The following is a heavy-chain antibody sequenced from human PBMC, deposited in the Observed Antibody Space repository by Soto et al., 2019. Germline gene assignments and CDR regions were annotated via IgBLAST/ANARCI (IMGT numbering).Heavy chain of an antibody. D-gene: IGHD2-2*01. CDR2: INGDGSDT. Sequence: EVQLEESGGILVQPGGSLRLSCATSGFTFSTYWMHWVRQAPGKGLVWVSRINGDGSDTVYADSGKGRFTIFRDNAKNTLYLQMTSLRAEDTAVYYCTRSIRGFSYADTWGRGTLVTVSS. V-gene: IGHV3-74*01. CDR3: TRSIRGFSYADT. J-gene: IGHJ4*02. CDR1: GFTFSTYW.